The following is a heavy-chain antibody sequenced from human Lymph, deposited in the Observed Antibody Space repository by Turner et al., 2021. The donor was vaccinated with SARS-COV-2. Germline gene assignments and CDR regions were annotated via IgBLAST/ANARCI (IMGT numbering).Heavy chain of an antibody. D-gene: IGHD5-18*01. Sequence: EVRPVESGGGLVQPGGSLRLSCAASGFTFSSYWMSWVRQAPGKGLEWVANIKQDGSEKYYVDSVKGRFTISRDNAKNSLNLQMNSLRAEDTAVYYCAREDTVMVYDYWGQGTLVTVSS. CDR3: AREDTVMVYDY. CDR1: GFTFSSYW. CDR2: IKQDGSEK. V-gene: IGHV3-7*03. J-gene: IGHJ4*02.